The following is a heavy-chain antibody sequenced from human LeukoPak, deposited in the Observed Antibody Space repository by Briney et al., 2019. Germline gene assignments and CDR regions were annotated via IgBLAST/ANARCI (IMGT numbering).Heavy chain of an antibody. Sequence: GGSLRLSCTASGFTFSIPGMHWVRQAPGKGLEWVAHIWHDGTNQYYGDAVKGRFSISRDNSKNTLYLQMNSLRAEDTAVYYCTKDLYSRDVYNTSFDSWGQGNLVTVSS. V-gene: IGHV3-33*06. CDR3: TKDLYSRDVYNTSFDS. J-gene: IGHJ4*02. CDR2: IWHDGTNQ. D-gene: IGHD5-24*01. CDR1: GFTFSIPG.